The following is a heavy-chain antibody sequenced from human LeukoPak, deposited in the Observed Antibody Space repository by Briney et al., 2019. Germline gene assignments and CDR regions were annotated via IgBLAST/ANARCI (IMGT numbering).Heavy chain of an antibody. CDR3: ASVRRYCSGGSCYSGLDY. CDR1: GGSISSSSYY. CDR2: IYYSGST. V-gene: IGHV4-39*07. Sequence: SQTLSLTCTVSGGSISSSSYYWGWIRQPPGKGLEWIGSIYYSGSTHYNPSLKSRVTISVDTSKNHFSLKLSSVTAADTAVYYCASVRRYCSGGSCYSGLDYWGQGTLVTVSS. J-gene: IGHJ4*02. D-gene: IGHD2-15*01.